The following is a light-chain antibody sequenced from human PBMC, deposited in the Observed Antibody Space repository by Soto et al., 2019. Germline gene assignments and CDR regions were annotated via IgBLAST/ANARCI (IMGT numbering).Light chain of an antibody. V-gene: IGLV2-8*01. CDR3: SSYAGRNIVL. CDR1: SSDVGGYKY. Sequence: QSVLTQPPFASGSPGQSVTIACTGTSSDVGGYKYVSWYQQHPGKAPKLMIYEVNKRPSGVPDRFSGSKSGHTASLTVSGLQADDEADYFCSSYAGRNIVLFGGGTKLTVL. CDR2: EVN. J-gene: IGLJ2*01.